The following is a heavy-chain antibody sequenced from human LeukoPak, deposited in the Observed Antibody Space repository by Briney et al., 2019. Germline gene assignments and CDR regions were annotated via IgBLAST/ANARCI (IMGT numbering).Heavy chain of an antibody. J-gene: IGHJ5*02. V-gene: IGHV3-49*03. CDR2: IRSKAYGGTT. CDR3: TRDSSSWYSYWFDP. CDR1: GFTFGDYA. D-gene: IGHD6-13*01. Sequence: GGSLRLSCTASGFTFGDYAMSWFRQAPGKGLEWVGFIRSKAYGGTTEYAASVKGRFTISRDDSKSIAYLQMNSLKTEDTAVYYCTRDSSSWYSYWFDPWGQGTLVTVSS.